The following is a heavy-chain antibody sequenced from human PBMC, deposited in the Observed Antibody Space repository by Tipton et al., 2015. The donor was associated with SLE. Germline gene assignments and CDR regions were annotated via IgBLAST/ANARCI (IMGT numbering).Heavy chain of an antibody. D-gene: IGHD3-22*01. J-gene: IGHJ4*02. Sequence: TLSLTCAVYGGSFSGYYWSWIRQPPGKGLEWIGEINHSGSTYYNPSLKSRLSISLDRSNNQFSLKLSSMTAADTAVYHCARGYYESNGYYSFDYWGPGALVTVSS. CDR1: GGSFSGYY. CDR3: ARGYYESNGYYSFDY. CDR2: INHSGST. V-gene: IGHV4-34*01.